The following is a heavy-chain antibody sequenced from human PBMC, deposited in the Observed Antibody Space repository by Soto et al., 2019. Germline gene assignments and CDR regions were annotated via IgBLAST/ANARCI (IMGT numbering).Heavy chain of an antibody. Sequence: QVQLVESGGGVVQPGRSLRLSCAASGFTFSSYGMHWVRQAPGKGLEWVAVISYDGSNKYYADSVKGRFTISRDNSKNTLYLQMNSLRAEDTAVYYCAKANDILTGYYFVYWGQGTLVTVSS. V-gene: IGHV3-30*18. CDR3: AKANDILTGYYFVY. D-gene: IGHD3-9*01. CDR1: GFTFSSYG. CDR2: ISYDGSNK. J-gene: IGHJ4*02.